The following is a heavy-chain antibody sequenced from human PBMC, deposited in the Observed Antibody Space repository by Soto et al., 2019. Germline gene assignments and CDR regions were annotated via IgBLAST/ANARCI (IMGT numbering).Heavy chain of an antibody. CDR2: IYWDDGK. V-gene: IGHV2-5*02. J-gene: IGHJ4*02. D-gene: IGHD3-9*01. CDR1: GFSLSTSGVG. Sequence: GPMLVNPTQTLTLTCTFSGFSLSTSGVGVAWIRQPPGKALEWLALIYWDDGKRYSPSLKTRLNITKDTSKNQVVLTLTNVDPVDTATFFFTQRPAYDISTGYYPFDYWGQGSLVTVSS. CDR3: TQRPAYDISTGYYPFDY.